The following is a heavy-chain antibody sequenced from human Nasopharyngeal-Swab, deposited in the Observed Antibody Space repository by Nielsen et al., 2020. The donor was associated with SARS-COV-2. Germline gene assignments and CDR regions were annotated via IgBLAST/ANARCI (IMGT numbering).Heavy chain of an antibody. J-gene: IGHJ6*03. Sequence: VRQMPEKGLEWVANIKQDGSEKYYVDSVKGRFTISRDNAKNSLYLQMNSLRAEDTAVYYCARNDFWSGYYKVPMDVWGKGTTVTVSS. CDR2: IKQDGSEK. D-gene: IGHD3-3*01. CDR3: ARNDFWSGYYKVPMDV. V-gene: IGHV3-7*05.